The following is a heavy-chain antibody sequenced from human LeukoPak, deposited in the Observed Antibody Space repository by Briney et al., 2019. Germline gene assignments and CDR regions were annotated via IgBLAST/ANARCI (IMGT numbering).Heavy chain of an antibody. CDR2: MNPNSGNT. CDR1: GYTFTSYD. Sequence: ASVKVSCKASGYTFTSYDINWVRQATGQGLEWTGWMNPNSGNTGYAQKFQGRVTITRNTSISTAYMELSSLRSEDTAVYYCARGGTTVTTGDNWFDPWGQGTLVTVSS. J-gene: IGHJ5*02. D-gene: IGHD4-11*01. CDR3: ARGGTTVTTGDNWFDP. V-gene: IGHV1-8*03.